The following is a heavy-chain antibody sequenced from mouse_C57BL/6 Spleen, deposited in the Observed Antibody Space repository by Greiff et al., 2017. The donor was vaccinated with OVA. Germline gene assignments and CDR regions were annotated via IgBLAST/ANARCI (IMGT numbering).Heavy chain of an antibody. Sequence: QVQLQQPGAELVKPGASVKMSCKASGYTFTSYWITWVKQRPGQGLEWIGDIYPGSGSTNYNDKFKSKATWTVDTSSSTAYMQLSSLTSEDSAVYYCARTTTVVATEALDYWGQGTSVTVSA. CDR2: IYPGSGST. V-gene: IGHV1-55*01. D-gene: IGHD1-1*01. CDR3: ARTTTVVATEALDY. CDR1: GYTFTSYW. J-gene: IGHJ4*01.